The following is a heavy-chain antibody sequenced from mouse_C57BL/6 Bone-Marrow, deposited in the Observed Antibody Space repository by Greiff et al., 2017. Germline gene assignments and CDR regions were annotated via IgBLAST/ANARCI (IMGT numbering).Heavy chain of an antibody. CDR2: IYPTSGRT. V-gene: IGHV1-55*01. CDR3: ARSGPLGRSFDY. D-gene: IGHD4-1*01. J-gene: IGHJ2*01. Sequence: QVQLQQPGAELVKPGASVKVSCKASGYTFTSYWITWVKQRPGQGLEWIGDIYPTSGRTNYNEKFKSKAILTVDTSSNTAYMQLSSLSSDDSAVFYCARSGPLGRSFDYWGQGTTLTVSS. CDR1: GYTFTSYW.